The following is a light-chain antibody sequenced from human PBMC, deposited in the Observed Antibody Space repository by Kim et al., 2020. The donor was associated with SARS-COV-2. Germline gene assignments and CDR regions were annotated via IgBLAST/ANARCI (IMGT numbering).Light chain of an antibody. Sequence: DTQMTQSPSSLSASVGDRVIISCRASQGIGNNLAWFQQKPGKAPKSLIYAAASLESGVPSRFIGSGSGTDFILTISSVQPEDYATYDCQQYDVYPRTFGQGTKVDIK. CDR3: QQYDVYPRT. V-gene: IGKV1-16*01. CDR1: QGIGNN. CDR2: AAA. J-gene: IGKJ1*01.